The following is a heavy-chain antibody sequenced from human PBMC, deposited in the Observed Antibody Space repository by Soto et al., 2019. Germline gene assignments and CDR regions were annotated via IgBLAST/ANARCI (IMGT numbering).Heavy chain of an antibody. V-gene: IGHV1-18*01. J-gene: IGHJ3*02. CDR1: GYTFTSYG. CDR3: ARGRTPFTIFGVVIVKHDAFDI. Sequence: GASVKVSCKASGYTFTSYGISWVRQAPGQGLEWMGWISAYNGNTNYAQKLQGRVTMTTDTSTSTAYMELSSLRSEDTAVYYCARGRTPFTIFGVVIVKHDAFDIWGQGTMVTVSS. CDR2: ISAYNGNT. D-gene: IGHD3-3*01.